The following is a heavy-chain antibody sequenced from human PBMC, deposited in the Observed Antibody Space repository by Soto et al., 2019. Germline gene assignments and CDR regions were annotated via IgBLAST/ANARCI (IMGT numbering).Heavy chain of an antibody. J-gene: IGHJ4*02. Sequence: PGGSLRLSCAASGFTFSIYAVSWVRQAPGKGLEWVSTITGNGGTSYADSVRGRFTISRDNSKNTLYLQMKSLRAEDTAVYYCAKDAPGSGWLSDYWGQGTLVTVSS. D-gene: IGHD3-22*01. V-gene: IGHV3-23*01. CDR1: GFTFSIYA. CDR3: AKDAPGSGWLSDY. CDR2: ITGNGGT.